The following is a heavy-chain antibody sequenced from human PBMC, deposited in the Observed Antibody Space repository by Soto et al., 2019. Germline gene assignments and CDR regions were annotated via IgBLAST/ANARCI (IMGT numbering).Heavy chain of an antibody. D-gene: IGHD5-12*01. CDR3: ARESGGATATLDYYYFYVDV. J-gene: IGHJ6*03. CDR2: INPNSGVT. V-gene: IGHV1-2*04. CDR1: GDSFNDYY. Sequence: QVQLVQSGAEVRKPGASVTVSCRSSGDSFNDYYIHWVRQAPGQGLEWMGWINPNSGVTKYAQKFQGWVSTTRDTSIRTVYMQLSRLRSDDTAVYYCARESGGATATLDYYYFYVDVWGTGTTVTVSS.